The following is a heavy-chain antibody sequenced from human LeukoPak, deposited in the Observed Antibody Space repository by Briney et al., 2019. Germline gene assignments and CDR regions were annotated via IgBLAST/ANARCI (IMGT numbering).Heavy chain of an antibody. CDR3: ARDFYSGYDANWFDP. J-gene: IGHJ5*02. Sequence: ASVKVSCKASGGTFSSYAISWVRQAPGQGLEWMGGIIPIFGTANYAQKFQGRVTMTRDTSTSTVYMELSSLRSEDTAVYYCARDFYSGYDANWFDPWGQGTLVTVSS. V-gene: IGHV1-69*05. D-gene: IGHD5-12*01. CDR2: IIPIFGTA. CDR1: GGTFSSYA.